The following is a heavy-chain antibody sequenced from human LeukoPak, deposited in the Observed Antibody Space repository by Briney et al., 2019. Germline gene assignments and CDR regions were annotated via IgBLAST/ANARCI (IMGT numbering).Heavy chain of an antibody. CDR2: INHSGST. D-gene: IGHD2-15*01. J-gene: IGHJ6*02. CDR3: ARAGGYCSGGSCPPYYYYGMDV. CDR1: GGSFSGYY. V-gene: IGHV4-34*01. Sequence: ASETLSLTCAVYGGSFSGYYWSWIRQPPGKGLEWIGEINHSGSTNYNPSLKSRVTISVDTSKNQFSLKLSSVTAADTAVYYCARAGGYCSGGSCPPYYYYGMDVWGQGTTVTASS.